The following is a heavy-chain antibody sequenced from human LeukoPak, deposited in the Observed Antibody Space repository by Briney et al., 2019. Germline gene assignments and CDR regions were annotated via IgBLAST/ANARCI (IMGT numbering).Heavy chain of an antibody. J-gene: IGHJ4*02. CDR2: MNPNSGDT. CDR3: ARGLGSYDSSELTSPMISF. D-gene: IGHD3-22*01. Sequence: ASVTVSFNASGYTCTNYEIHWVRQATGHGLEWMGWMNPNSGDTAYAQNIQGRITLTRSTSITTAYMELSGLRSDDTAVYYCARGLGSYDSSELTSPMISFWGQGTQVTVSS. CDR1: GYTCTNYE. V-gene: IGHV1-8*01.